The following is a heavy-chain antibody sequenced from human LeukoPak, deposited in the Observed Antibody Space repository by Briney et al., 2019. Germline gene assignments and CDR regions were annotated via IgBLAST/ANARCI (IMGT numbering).Heavy chain of an antibody. D-gene: IGHD3-16*01. CDR2: MNPNSGDT. Sequence: ASVKVSCKASGYTFTSYDINWVRQAVGQGLEWMGWMNPNSGDTGYVEKFQGRVTVTRDTSITTAYMELSSLRSEDTAVYYCTRSGFGGGVHFDYWGQGTPVTVSS. V-gene: IGHV1-8*01. J-gene: IGHJ4*02. CDR3: TRSGFGGGVHFDY. CDR1: GYTFTSYD.